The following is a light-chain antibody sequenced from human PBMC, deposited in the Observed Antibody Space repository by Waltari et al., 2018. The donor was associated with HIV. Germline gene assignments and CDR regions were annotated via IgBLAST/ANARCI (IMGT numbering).Light chain of an antibody. V-gene: IGLV2-18*02. J-gene: IGLJ2*01. CDR3: SSYTSSTVV. CDR2: EVN. Sequence: QSALTQPPSVSGSPGQSVTISCTGTSSDVGSYTRVSWYQQPPGTAPKLMIYEVNNRPSGVPDRFSGSKSGNTASLTISGLQAEDEADYYCSSYTSSTVVFGGGTKLTVL. CDR1: SSDVGSYTR.